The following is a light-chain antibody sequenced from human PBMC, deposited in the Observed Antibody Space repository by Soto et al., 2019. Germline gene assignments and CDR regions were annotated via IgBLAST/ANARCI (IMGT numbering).Light chain of an antibody. CDR3: QQYGDSPLT. Sequence: EVVLTQSPGTLSLSPGGRATLSCRASQNVYINSLAWYQQKPGQTPRLLIYGASTGAAAIPDRFSGSGSGADFALSIDGLEPEDFAIYYCQQYGDSPLTFGPGTKVDIK. CDR1: QNVYINS. J-gene: IGKJ3*01. CDR2: GAS. V-gene: IGKV3-20*01.